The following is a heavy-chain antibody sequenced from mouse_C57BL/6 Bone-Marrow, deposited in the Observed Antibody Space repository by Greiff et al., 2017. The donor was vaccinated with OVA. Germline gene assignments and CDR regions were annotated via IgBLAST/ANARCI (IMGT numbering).Heavy chain of an antibody. J-gene: IGHJ2*01. V-gene: IGHV14-4*01. Sequence: EVQLQQSGAELVRPGASVKLSCTASGFNIKDDYMHWVKQRPEQGLEWIGWIDPENGDTEYASKFQGKATITADTSSNTAYLQLSSLTSEDTAVYYCTTWDYGSRREFDYWGQGTTLTVSS. D-gene: IGHD1-1*01. CDR2: IDPENGDT. CDR3: TTWDYGSRREFDY. CDR1: GFNIKDDY.